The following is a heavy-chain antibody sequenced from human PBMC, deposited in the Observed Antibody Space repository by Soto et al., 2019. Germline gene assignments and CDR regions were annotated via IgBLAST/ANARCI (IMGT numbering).Heavy chain of an antibody. J-gene: IGHJ5*02. Sequence: QVQLVQSGAEVKKPGSSVKVSCKASGGTFSSYTISWVRQAPGQGLEWIGRIIPILGIANYAQKFQGRVTITADKSTSTAYMELSSLRSEDTALYYCAREACSSTSCYGDSFDPWGHGTLVTVSS. D-gene: IGHD2-2*01. CDR2: IIPILGIA. CDR1: GGTFSSYT. V-gene: IGHV1-69*08. CDR3: AREACSSTSCYGDSFDP.